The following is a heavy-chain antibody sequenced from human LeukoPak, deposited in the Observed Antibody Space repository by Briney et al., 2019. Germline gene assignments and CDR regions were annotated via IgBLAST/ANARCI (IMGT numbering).Heavy chain of an antibody. CDR3: TTDEDWNYARKDV. V-gene: IGHV3-15*04. D-gene: IGHD1-7*01. Sequence: GGSLRLSCAASGFTFNYAWMSWVRQVPGKGLEWVGQAVSEIDGGTTDYAAPVKGRFTISRDDSKSTLYLQMNSLKIEDTAVYYCTTDEDWNYARKDVWGQGATVIVSS. J-gene: IGHJ6*02. CDR1: GFTFNYAW. CDR2: AVSEIDGGTT.